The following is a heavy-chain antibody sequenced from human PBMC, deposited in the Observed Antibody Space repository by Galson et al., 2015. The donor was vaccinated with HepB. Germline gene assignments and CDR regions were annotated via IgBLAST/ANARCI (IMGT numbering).Heavy chain of an antibody. Sequence: SLRLSCAASGFTFSSYGMHWVRQAPGKGLEWVAVISYDGSNKYYADSVKGRFTISRDNSKNTLYLQMNSLRAEDTAVYYCAKDRRVHCSSTSCYSKGLDYWGQGTLVTVSS. J-gene: IGHJ4*02. V-gene: IGHV3-30*18. CDR3: AKDRRVHCSSTSCYSKGLDY. CDR1: GFTFSSYG. D-gene: IGHD2-2*01. CDR2: ISYDGSNK.